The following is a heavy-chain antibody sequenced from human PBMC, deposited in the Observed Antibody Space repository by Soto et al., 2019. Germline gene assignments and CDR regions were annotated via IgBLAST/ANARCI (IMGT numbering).Heavy chain of an antibody. J-gene: IGHJ6*02. D-gene: IGHD3-3*01. Sequence: PGGSLRLSCAASGFTFSGHAMTWVRQGPGKGLEWLAGISGNGADTYYAGSVKGRFTISRDNAKNSLYLQMNSLRAEDTAVHYCRLGSRGYDFWSGYYTGGWIYYYSGMDVWGQGTTVTVSS. V-gene: IGHV3-23*01. CDR1: GFTFSGHA. CDR3: RLGSRGYDFWSGYYTGGWIYYYSGMDV. CDR2: ISGNGADT.